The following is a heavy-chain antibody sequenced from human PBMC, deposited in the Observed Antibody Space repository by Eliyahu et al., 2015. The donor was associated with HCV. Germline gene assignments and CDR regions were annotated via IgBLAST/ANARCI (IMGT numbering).Heavy chain of an antibody. CDR3: ASTFSYYYYGMDV. CDR2: IYHSGNT. J-gene: IGHJ6*02. D-gene: IGHD2/OR15-2a*01. CDR1: GYSISSGYY. V-gene: IGHV4-38-2*01. Sequence: QVQLQESGPGLVKPSETLSLTCAVSGYSISSGYYWGWIRQPPGKGLEWIGSIYHSGNTFHNSSLKSRVTISIDTSKNQFSLKLTSVTAADTAIYYCASTFSYYYYGMDVWGQGTTVTVSS.